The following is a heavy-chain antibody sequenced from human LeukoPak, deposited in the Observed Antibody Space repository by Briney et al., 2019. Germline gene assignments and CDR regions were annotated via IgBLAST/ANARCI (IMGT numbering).Heavy chain of an antibody. J-gene: IGHJ6*02. CDR1: GGTFSSYA. D-gene: IGHD5-24*01. CDR3: ARVGLGRRWLQTSYYYGMDV. V-gene: IGHV1-69*13. CDR2: IIPIFGTG. Sequence: GASVKVSCKASGGTFSSYAISWVRQAPGQGLEWMGGIIPIFGTGNYAQKFQGRVTITADESTSTGYMELSSLGSGDTGVYYCARVGLGRRWLQTSYYYGMDVWGQGTTGTVSS.